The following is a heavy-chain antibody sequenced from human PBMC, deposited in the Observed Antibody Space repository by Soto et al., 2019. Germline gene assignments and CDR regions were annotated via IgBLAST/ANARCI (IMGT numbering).Heavy chain of an antibody. D-gene: IGHD3-16*02. Sequence: SETLSLTCTVSGGSISSGGYYWSWIRQHPGKGLEWIGYIYYSGSTYYNPSLKSRVTISVDTSKNQFSLKLSSVTAADTAVYYCARVLGNYVWGSHRPYYFDYWGQGTLVTVSS. CDR1: GGSISSGGYY. CDR2: IYYSGST. J-gene: IGHJ4*02. V-gene: IGHV4-31*03. CDR3: ARVLGNYVWGSHRPYYFDY.